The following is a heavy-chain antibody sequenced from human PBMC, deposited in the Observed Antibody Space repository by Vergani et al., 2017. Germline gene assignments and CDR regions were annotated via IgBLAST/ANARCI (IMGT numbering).Heavy chain of an antibody. Sequence: EVQLVESGGGLVPPGRSLRLSCAASGFSFGDYAMTWVRQAPGKGPEWVAFIRNKAYGGTTEYAASVKGRFTISRDNSKNTLYLQMNSLRAEDTAVYYCAREITSARGMDVWGQGTTVTVSS. V-gene: IGHV3-49*04. CDR3: AREITSARGMDV. CDR1: GFSFGDYA. J-gene: IGHJ6*02. D-gene: IGHD1-1*01. CDR2: IRNKAYGGTT.